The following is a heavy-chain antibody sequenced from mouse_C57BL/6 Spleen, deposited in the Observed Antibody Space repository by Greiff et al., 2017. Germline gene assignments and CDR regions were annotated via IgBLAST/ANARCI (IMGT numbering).Heavy chain of an antibody. CDR2: IDPETGGT. Sequence: QVQLQQSGAELVRPGASVTLSCKASGYTFTDYEMHWVKQTPVHGLEWIGAIDPETGGTAYNQKFKGKAILTADKSSSTAYMELRSLTSEDSAVYYCTSMITTTWNYFDYWGQGTTLTVSS. CDR1: GYTFTDYE. V-gene: IGHV1-15*01. D-gene: IGHD2-4*01. CDR3: TSMITTTWNYFDY. J-gene: IGHJ2*01.